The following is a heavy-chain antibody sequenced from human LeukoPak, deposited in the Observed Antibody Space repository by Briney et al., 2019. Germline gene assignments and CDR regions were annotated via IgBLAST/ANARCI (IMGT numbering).Heavy chain of an antibody. V-gene: IGHV3-23*01. D-gene: IGHD1-26*01. CDR3: ATWDPYYYYMDV. Sequence: GGSLRLSCTASGFTFSTYAMSWVRQAPGKGLEWVSSISASGGGTHYAGSVKGRFTISRDNSKNTLYLQMNSLRVEDTAVYYCATWDPYYYYMDVWGKGTTVTVSS. CDR1: GFTFSTYA. J-gene: IGHJ6*03. CDR2: ISASGGGT.